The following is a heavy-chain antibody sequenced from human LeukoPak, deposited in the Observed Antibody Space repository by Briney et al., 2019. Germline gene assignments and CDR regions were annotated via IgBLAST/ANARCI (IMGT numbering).Heavy chain of an antibody. CDR2: INHSGST. Sequence: SETLSLTCAVYGGSFSGYYWSWIRQPPGKGLEWIGEINHSGSTNYNPSLKSRVTISVDTSKNQFSLKLSSVTAADTAVYYCARDTLGEWELHYFDYWGQGTLVTVSS. V-gene: IGHV4-34*01. CDR1: GGSFSGYY. D-gene: IGHD1-26*01. CDR3: ARDTLGEWELHYFDY. J-gene: IGHJ4*02.